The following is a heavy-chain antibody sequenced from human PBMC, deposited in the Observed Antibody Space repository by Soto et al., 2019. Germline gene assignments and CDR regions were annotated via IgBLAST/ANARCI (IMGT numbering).Heavy chain of an antibody. D-gene: IGHD6-6*01. J-gene: IGHJ5*02. V-gene: IGHV1-69*01. Sequence: QVQLVQSVAEVRKPGSSVKVSCKISGGTFTNYVISWLRQAPGQGLEWMGGLIPIFGAANLAKKFQGRVTITADESTSTVNMELSSLTSEDTAVYYCARGRSSPNFDPWGQGTLVTVSS. CDR2: LIPIFGAA. CDR3: ARGRSSPNFDP. CDR1: GGTFTNYV.